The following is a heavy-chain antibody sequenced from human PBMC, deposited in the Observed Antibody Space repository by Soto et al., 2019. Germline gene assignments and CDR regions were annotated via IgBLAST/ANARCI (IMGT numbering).Heavy chain of an antibody. J-gene: IGHJ4*02. CDR1: GGSFSGYY. D-gene: IGHD2-15*01. Sequence: SETLSLTCAVYGGSFSGYYWSWIRQPPGMGLEWIGEINHSGSTNYNPSLKSRVTISVDTSKTQFSLKLSSVTAADTAVYYCARGFVDGGNTVVFDYWGQGTLVTVSS. CDR2: INHSGST. V-gene: IGHV4-34*01. CDR3: ARGFVDGGNTVVFDY.